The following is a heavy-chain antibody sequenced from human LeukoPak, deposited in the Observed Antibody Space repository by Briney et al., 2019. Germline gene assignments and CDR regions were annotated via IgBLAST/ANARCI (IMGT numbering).Heavy chain of an antibody. CDR2: IYYSGST. J-gene: IGHJ4*02. CDR1: GGSISSYY. V-gene: IGHV4-59*01. CDR3: AATRSWSEYYFDY. Sequence: MTSETLSLTCTVSGGSISSYYWSWIRQPPGKGLEWIGYIYYSGSTNYNPSLKSRVTISVDTSKNQFSLKLSSVTAADTAVYYCAATRSWSEYYFDYWGQGTLVTVSS. D-gene: IGHD6-13*01.